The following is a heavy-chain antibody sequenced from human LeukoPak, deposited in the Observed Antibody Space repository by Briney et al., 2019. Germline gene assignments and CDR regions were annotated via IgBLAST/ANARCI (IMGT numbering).Heavy chain of an antibody. J-gene: IGHJ4*02. CDR2: IYYSGNT. D-gene: IGHD6-13*01. CDR3: ARVGQLAFDY. V-gene: IGHV4-39*07. CDR1: GGSISSYY. Sequence: ASETLSLTCTVSGGSISSYYWGWIRQPPGKGLEWIGSIYYSGNTYYNPSPKSRVTISVDTSKNQFSLKLTSVAAADTAVYYCARVGQLAFDYWGQGTLVTVSS.